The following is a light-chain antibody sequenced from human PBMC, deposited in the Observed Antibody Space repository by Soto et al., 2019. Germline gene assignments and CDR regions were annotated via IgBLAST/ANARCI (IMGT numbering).Light chain of an antibody. J-gene: IGLJ2*01. Sequence: QSALTQPASVSGSPGQSITISCTGTSSGVGDYNSVSWYQQHPGKGPKLMIYEVSNRPSGVSFRFSGSKAANTASLTISGLQAEDEAHYYCSSYTSRNTVIFGGGTKLTVL. V-gene: IGLV2-14*01. CDR2: EVS. CDR3: SSYTSRNTVI. CDR1: SSGVGDYNS.